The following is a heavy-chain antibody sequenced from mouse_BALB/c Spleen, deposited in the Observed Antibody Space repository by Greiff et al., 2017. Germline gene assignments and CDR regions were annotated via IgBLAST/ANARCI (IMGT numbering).Heavy chain of an antibody. Sequence: QVQLKQSGAELVRPGSSVKISCTASGYAFSSYWMNWVKQRPGQGLEWIGQIYPGDGDTNYNGKFKGKATLTADKSSSTAYMQLSSLTSEDSAVYFCARSERRGVFAYWGQGTLVTVSA. J-gene: IGHJ3*01. V-gene: IGHV1-80*01. CDR1: GYAFSSYW. CDR3: ARSERRGVFAY. CDR2: IYPGDGDT.